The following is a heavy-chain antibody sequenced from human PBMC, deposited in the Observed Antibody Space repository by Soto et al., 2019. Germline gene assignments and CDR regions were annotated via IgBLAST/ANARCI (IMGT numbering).Heavy chain of an antibody. Sequence: QVQLQESGPGRVKHSQTLCLTCTVSGGSISSDDDYWSWIRQPPGKGLEWIGYIYYSGSTYYNPSLKSRVTISIDTSKNQFSLKVSSVTAADTAVYYCASINAGGAFDVWGQGTMVTVSS. CDR2: IYYSGST. V-gene: IGHV4-30-4*01. CDR1: GGSISSDDDY. CDR3: ASINAGGAFDV. J-gene: IGHJ3*01.